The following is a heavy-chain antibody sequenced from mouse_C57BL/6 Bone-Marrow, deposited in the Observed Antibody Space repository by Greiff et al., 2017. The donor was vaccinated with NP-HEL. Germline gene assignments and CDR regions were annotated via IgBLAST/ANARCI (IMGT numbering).Heavy chain of an antibody. CDR3: ARRGIYYYGSSYRWYFDV. D-gene: IGHD1-1*01. V-gene: IGHV1-54*01. J-gene: IGHJ1*03. CDR2: INPGSGGT. CDR1: GYAFTNYL. Sequence: VQLQQSGAELVRPGTSVKVSCKASGYAFTNYLIEWVKQRPGQGLEWIGVINPGSGGTNYNEKFKGKATLTADKSSSTAYMQLSSLTSEDSAVYFCARRGIYYYGSSYRWYFDVWGTGTTVTVSS.